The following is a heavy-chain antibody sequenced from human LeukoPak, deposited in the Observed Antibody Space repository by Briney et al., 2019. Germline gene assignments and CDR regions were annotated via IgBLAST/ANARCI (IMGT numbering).Heavy chain of an antibody. Sequence: GGSLRLSCAASGFTFSNFQMTWVRQAPGKGLEWLSYIGGSGSDIFYADSVKGRFTISRDNAKNSLYLQMNNLRAEDTAVYYCARWGHSDYDSLPTKFDYWGQGTLVTVSS. CDR2: IGGSGSDI. J-gene: IGHJ4*02. CDR1: GFTFSNFQ. CDR3: ARWGHSDYDSLPTKFDY. D-gene: IGHD5-12*01. V-gene: IGHV3-48*03.